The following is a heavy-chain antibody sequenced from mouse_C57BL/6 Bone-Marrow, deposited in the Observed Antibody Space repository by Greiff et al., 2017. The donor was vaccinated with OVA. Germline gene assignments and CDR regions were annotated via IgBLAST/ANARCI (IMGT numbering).Heavy chain of an antibody. CDR3: ARLGYYGSCLYWYFDV. D-gene: IGHD1-1*01. Sequence: VQLQQSDAELVKPGASVKISCKVSGYTFTDHAIHWMKQRPEKGLEWIGYIYPGDGSTKSNEKLKGKATLTADKSSSTAYMQLNSLTSADSAVYFCARLGYYGSCLYWYFDVWGTGTTVTVSS. J-gene: IGHJ1*03. V-gene: IGHV1-78*01. CDR1: GYTFTDHA. CDR2: IYPGDGST.